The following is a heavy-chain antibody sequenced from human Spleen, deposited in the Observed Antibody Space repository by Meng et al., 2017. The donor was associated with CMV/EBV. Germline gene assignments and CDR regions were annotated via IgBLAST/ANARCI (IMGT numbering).Heavy chain of an antibody. CDR2: ISSFDSPI. V-gene: IGHV3-11*04. J-gene: IGHJ4*02. Sequence: SCAASGFIFSDYYMSWIRQAPGKGLEWVSYISSFDSPIYYADSVKGRFTISRDNTKNSLFLQMNSLRADDTAVYYCARINWLLYAFDFWGQGTLVTVSS. CDR3: ARINWLLYAFDF. CDR1: GFIFSDYY. D-gene: IGHD3-9*01.